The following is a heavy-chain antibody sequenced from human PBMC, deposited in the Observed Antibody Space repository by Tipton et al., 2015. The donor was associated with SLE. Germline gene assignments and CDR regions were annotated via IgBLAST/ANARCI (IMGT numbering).Heavy chain of an antibody. J-gene: IGHJ4*02. D-gene: IGHD3-22*01. V-gene: IGHV4-38-2*02. CDR3: ARGDDSRYYDY. CDR2: IYHSGST. CDR1: GYSISSGYY. Sequence: TLSLTCTVSGYSISSGYYWGWIRQPPGKGLEWIGSIYHSGSTYYNPSLKSRVTISVDTSKNQFSLKLTSVTAADTAVYYCARGDDSRYYDYWGQGTQVTVSS.